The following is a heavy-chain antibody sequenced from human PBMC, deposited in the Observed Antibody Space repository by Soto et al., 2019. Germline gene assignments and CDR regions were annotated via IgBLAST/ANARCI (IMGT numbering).Heavy chain of an antibody. J-gene: IGHJ3*02. V-gene: IGHV4-30-2*01. CDR1: RCSIISGGGS. Sequence: TQTLDGTCARSRCSIISGGGSWSWIRQPTGKGLEWIGYIYHSGSTYYNPSIKSRVTISVDRSKNQFSLKLSSVTAADPAVYYCARRGGYAFEIWGQGPMV. D-gene: IGHD2-15*01. CDR2: IYHSGST. CDR3: ARRGGYAFEI.